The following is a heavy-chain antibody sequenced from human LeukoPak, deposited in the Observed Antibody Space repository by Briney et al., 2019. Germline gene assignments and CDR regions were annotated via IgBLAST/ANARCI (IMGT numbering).Heavy chain of an antibody. Sequence: QAGGSLRLSCAASGFTFNNYAIHWVRQAPGKGLEYVSAINGLGDKTYYAHSVKGRFTISRDNSKNTVFLQMGSLRDEDMAVYFCARAPLAVAECYYFDSWGQGTLVAVSS. V-gene: IGHV3-64*01. J-gene: IGHJ4*02. D-gene: IGHD6-19*01. CDR1: GFTFNNYA. CDR2: INGLGDKT. CDR3: ARAPLAVAECYYFDS.